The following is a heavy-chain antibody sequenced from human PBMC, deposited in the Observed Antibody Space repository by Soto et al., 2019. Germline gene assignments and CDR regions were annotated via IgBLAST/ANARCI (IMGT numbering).Heavy chain of an antibody. CDR1: GFTFSDYY. CDR3: ASHRISHDAFDI. CDR2: ISSSGSTI. Sequence: GSLRLSCAASGFTFSDYYMSWIRQAPGKGLEWVSYISSSGSTIYYADSVKGRFTISRDNAKNSLYLQMNSLRAEDTAVYYCASHRISHDAFDIWGQGTMVTVSS. V-gene: IGHV3-11*01. J-gene: IGHJ3*02. D-gene: IGHD2-15*01.